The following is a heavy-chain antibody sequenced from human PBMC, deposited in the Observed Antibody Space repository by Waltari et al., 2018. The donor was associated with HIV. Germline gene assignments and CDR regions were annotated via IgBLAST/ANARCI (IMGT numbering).Heavy chain of an antibody. Sequence: QVQLVESGGGVVHPGRYLRLSYAMHWVRQAPGKGRAWVAVISYEGSTKYYADAVKGRFTINRDDSKNTLYMQMNSLGAEDTAVYYWARGDQTVTRDYYYYGMDVWGQGTTVTVSS. CDR1: A. CDR3: ARGDQTVTRDYYYYGMDV. D-gene: IGHD4-17*01. CDR2: ISYEGSTK. V-gene: IGHV3-30*01. J-gene: IGHJ6*02.